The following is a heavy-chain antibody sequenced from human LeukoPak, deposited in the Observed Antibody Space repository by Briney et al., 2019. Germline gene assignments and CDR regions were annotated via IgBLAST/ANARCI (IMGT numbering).Heavy chain of an antibody. V-gene: IGHV1-8*03. Sequence: ASVKVSCKAFGGSFSSEAISWVRQAPGQGLEWMGWMNPNSGNTGYAQKFQGRVTITRNTSISTAYMELSSLRSEDTAVYYCARVPYSSSWYVDYWGQGTLVTVSS. CDR3: ARVPYSSSWYVDY. CDR2: MNPNSGNT. D-gene: IGHD6-13*01. J-gene: IGHJ4*02. CDR1: GGSFSSEA.